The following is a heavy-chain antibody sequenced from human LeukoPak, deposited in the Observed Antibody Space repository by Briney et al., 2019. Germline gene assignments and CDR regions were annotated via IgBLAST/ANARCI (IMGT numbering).Heavy chain of an antibody. Sequence: GGSLRLSCAASGFTFSSYWMSWVRQAPGKGLEWVSGISGSGGNTYYADSVKGRFTISRDNSKDTLFLQMSSLRAEDTAIYYCAQTGGPWGQGTLVTVSS. CDR1: GFTFSSYW. J-gene: IGHJ5*02. CDR3: AQTGGP. V-gene: IGHV3-23*01. D-gene: IGHD7-27*01. CDR2: ISGSGGNT.